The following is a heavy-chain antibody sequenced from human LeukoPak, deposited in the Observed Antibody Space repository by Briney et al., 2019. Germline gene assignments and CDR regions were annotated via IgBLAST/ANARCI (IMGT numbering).Heavy chain of an antibody. D-gene: IGHD3-10*01. CDR3: ARGQRSYFRAVDD. Sequence: MSSETLSLTCTVSGASIKTYYWSWIRQPPGKGLEWIGYIYYSGSTNYSPSLKSRVTISVDTSKNQFSLRLSSVTAADTALYYCARGQRSYFRAVDDWGQGTLVTVPS. CDR1: GASIKTYY. V-gene: IGHV4-59*01. CDR2: IYYSGST. J-gene: IGHJ4*02.